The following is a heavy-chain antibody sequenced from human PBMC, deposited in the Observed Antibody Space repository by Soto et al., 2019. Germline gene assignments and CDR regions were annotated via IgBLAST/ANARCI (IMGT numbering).Heavy chain of an antibody. CDR3: ARNLRWEPQFDN. D-gene: IGHD4-17*01. Sequence: QVQLVESGGGVVQPGTSLRLSCVASGFNFNTYGMHWVRQAPGKGLEWVAVIWFDESDNYYADSVKGRFTISRDSSKNTLYLQMNSLRDEDQAVYYCARNLRWEPQFDNWGQGTLVTVSS. CDR1: GFNFNTYG. J-gene: IGHJ4*02. CDR2: IWFDESDN. V-gene: IGHV3-33*01.